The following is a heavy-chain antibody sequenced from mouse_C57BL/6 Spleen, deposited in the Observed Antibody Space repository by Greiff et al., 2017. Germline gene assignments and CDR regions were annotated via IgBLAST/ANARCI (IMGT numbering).Heavy chain of an antibody. CDR3: ARPFGTTVVATKYFDV. D-gene: IGHD1-1*01. J-gene: IGHJ1*03. CDR1: GYTFTSYW. V-gene: IGHV1-50*01. CDR2: IDPSDSYT. Sequence: VQLQQPGAELVKPGASVKLSCKASGYTFTSYWMQWVKQRPGQGLEWIGEIDPSDSYTNYNQKFKGKATLTVDTSSSTAYMQLSSLTSEDSAVYYCARPFGTTVVATKYFDVWGTGTTVTVSS.